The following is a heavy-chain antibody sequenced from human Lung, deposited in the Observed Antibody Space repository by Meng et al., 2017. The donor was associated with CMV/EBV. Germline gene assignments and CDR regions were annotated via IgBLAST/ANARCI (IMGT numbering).Heavy chain of an antibody. V-gene: IGHV4-4*02. CDR1: GDSITNHNW. Sequence: QLHLLASGAALLNPSETRSLPCAVSGDSITNHNWWAWVSQPPGKGLEWIGEIPHRGSSAYNPSLKSRVSMSIDKSKNQFSLKLTSVTAADTAVYHCLRRSGGSVWGQGTLVTVSS. CDR3: LRRSGGSV. CDR2: IPHRGSS. D-gene: IGHD3-10*01. J-gene: IGHJ1*01.